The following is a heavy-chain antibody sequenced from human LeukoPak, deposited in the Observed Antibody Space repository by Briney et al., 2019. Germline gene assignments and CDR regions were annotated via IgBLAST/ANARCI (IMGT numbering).Heavy chain of an antibody. V-gene: IGHV3-33*01. Sequence: PGRSLRLSCAASGFTFSSYGMHWVRQAPGKGLEWVAGIWYDGSNKYYADSVKGRFTISRDNSKNTLYLQMNSLRAEDTAVYYCARQRAAAVVWVDYWGQGTLVTVSS. CDR2: IWYDGSNK. CDR3: ARQRAAAVVWVDY. J-gene: IGHJ4*02. CDR1: GFTFSSYG. D-gene: IGHD6-13*01.